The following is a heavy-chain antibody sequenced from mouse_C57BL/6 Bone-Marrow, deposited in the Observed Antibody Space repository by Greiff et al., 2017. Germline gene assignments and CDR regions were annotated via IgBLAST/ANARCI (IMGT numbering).Heavy chain of an antibody. CDR2: TFYSGIT. Sequence: EVMLVESGPSLVRPSQTLSLTCTVTGFSINSDCYWIWIRQFPGNKLEYIGYTFYSGITYSNPSLESRTYITRDTSKNQFSLKLSSVTTEDTATYYCARGWDVGYFDYWGQGTTLTVSS. D-gene: IGHD4-1*01. CDR1: GFSINSDCY. J-gene: IGHJ2*01. V-gene: IGHV3-3*01. CDR3: ARGWDVGYFDY.